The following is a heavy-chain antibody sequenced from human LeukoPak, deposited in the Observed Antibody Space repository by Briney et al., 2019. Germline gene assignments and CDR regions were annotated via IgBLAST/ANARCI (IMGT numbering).Heavy chain of an antibody. Sequence: GASVKVSCAASGVTFSSYAISWVRQAPGKGLEWVGGIIYIGGKAYYAESVQGRVTITADKSTSTAYMEMSSLRSEDTAVYYCARGGPRPVYLGSDYYGSVPPFAYGGQGTLVTVSS. D-gene: IGHD3-10*01. J-gene: IGHJ4*02. V-gene: IGHV1-69*06. CDR2: IIYIGGKA. CDR1: GVTFSSYA. CDR3: ARGGPRPVYLGSDYYGSVPPFAY.